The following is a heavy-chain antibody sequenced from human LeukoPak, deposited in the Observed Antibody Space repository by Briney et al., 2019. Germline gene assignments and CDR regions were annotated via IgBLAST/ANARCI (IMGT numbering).Heavy chain of an antibody. CDR2: INPNSGGT. D-gene: IGHD3-16*01. CDR1: GYTFTGYY. V-gene: IGHV1-2*02. CDR3: ARVTNYDCVWGSYSDY. J-gene: IGHJ4*02. Sequence: GASVKVSCKASGYTFTGYYMHWVRQAPGQGLEWMGWINPNSGGTNYAQKFQGRVTMTRDTSISTAYMELSRLRSDDTAVYYCARVTNYDCVWGSYSDYWGQGTLVTVSS.